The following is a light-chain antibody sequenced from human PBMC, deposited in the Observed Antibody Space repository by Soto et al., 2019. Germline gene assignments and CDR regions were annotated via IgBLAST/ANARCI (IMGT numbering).Light chain of an antibody. CDR2: AAS. Sequence: AVRLIQPPTSLSASVGDRVTISCPASQGIGNDLAWYQQKPGKAPRLLIFAASNLQSGVPSRFSGSGSGTDFTLTISRLQPEDFATYYCLQLSNFSWTFGQGTKVDIK. CDR3: LQLSNFSWT. V-gene: IGKV1-6*01. CDR1: QGIGND. J-gene: IGKJ1*01.